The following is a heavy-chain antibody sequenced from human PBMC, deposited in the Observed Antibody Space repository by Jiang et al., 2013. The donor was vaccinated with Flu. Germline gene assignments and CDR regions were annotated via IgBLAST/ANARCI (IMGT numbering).Heavy chain of an antibody. Sequence: PGLVKPSETLSLTCTVSGGSISTNTNYWGWIRQPPGKGLEWIASIYFSGSTYYNPSLKAGVTISVDTSKNQFSLKVRPVTAADTAVYYCARHGGGADFHYYYGMDVWGQGTTVTVSS. CDR3: ARHGGGADFHYYYGMDV. V-gene: IGHV4-39*01. CDR1: GGSISTNTNY. D-gene: IGHD3-16*01. J-gene: IGHJ6*02. CDR2: IYFSGST.